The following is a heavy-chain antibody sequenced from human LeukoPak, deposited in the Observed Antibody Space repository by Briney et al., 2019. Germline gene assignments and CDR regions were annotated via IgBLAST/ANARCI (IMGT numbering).Heavy chain of an antibody. CDR2: INDSGST. J-gene: IGHJ5*02. D-gene: IGHD3-10*01. CDR1: GGSFSGYY. Sequence: SETLSLTCAVYGGSFSGYYWSWIRQPPGKGLEWIGEINDSGSTKYNPSLKSRVTISVDTSKNQFSLKLSSVTAADTAVYYCARARLSYYGSGKDWFDPWGQGTLVTVSS. CDR3: ARARLSYYGSGKDWFDP. V-gene: IGHV4-34*01.